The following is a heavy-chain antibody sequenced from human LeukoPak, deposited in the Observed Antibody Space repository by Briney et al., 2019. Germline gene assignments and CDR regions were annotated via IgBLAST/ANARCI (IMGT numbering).Heavy chain of an antibody. Sequence: GGSLRLSCAATGFTFSSCSMNWVRQAPGKGLEWVSSISSGSTYISYADSVKGRFTISRDNAKNSLFLHVDSLRAEDTAIYYCVRDPPDGYNSNYDYWGQGTLVTVSS. D-gene: IGHD5-24*01. CDR3: VRDPPDGYNSNYDY. CDR1: GFTFSSCS. J-gene: IGHJ4*02. V-gene: IGHV3-21*01. CDR2: ISSGSTYI.